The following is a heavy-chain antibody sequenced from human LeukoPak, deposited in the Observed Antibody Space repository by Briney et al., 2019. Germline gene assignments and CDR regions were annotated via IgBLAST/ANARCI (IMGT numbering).Heavy chain of an antibody. CDR3: ARAQLYWEYYFAY. J-gene: IGHJ4*02. CDR1: GGTFSAYV. D-gene: IGHD2-8*02. CDR2: ITPIFGSA. Sequence: GASVKVSCKASGGTFSAYVISRVRQAPGQGLEWMGGITPIFGSATYAQKFQGRVTITADESTSTGYMELSSLRSEDTAMYYCARAQLYWEYYFAYWGQGTLVTVSS. V-gene: IGHV1-69*13.